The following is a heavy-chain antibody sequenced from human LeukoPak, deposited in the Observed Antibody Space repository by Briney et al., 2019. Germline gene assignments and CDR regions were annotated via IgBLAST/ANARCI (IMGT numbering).Heavy chain of an antibody. Sequence: RSSETLSLTCTVSGASINSHYWSWIRQPAGKGLEWIGRIYISGSTNYNSSLQSRVTMSVDTSKNQFSLKLSSVTAADTAVYYCARALNPPPGTYYFDYWGQGTLVTVSS. J-gene: IGHJ4*02. CDR1: GASINSHY. CDR3: ARALNPPPGTYYFDY. CDR2: IYISGST. V-gene: IGHV4-4*07.